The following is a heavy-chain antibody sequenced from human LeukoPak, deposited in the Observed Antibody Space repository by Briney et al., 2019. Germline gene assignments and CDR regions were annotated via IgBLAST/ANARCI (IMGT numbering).Heavy chain of an antibody. Sequence: GGSLRLSCAASGFTFSSYTMNWVRQAPGKGLEWVSSIAGSSGYISYADSAKGRFTISRDNAKKSLYLQMTSLTAEDTAVYYCTSYSGLDNWGQGTLVTVSS. CDR1: GFTFSSYT. D-gene: IGHD5-12*01. CDR2: IAGSSGYI. V-gene: IGHV3-21*01. CDR3: TSYSGLDN. J-gene: IGHJ4*02.